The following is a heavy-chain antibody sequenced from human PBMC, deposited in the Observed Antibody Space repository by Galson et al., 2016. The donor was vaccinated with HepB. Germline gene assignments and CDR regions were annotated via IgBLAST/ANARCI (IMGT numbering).Heavy chain of an antibody. D-gene: IGHD3-10*01. CDR2: IGTAGDT. V-gene: IGHV3-13*01. CDR3: AREPYRRSSFYDGMDV. Sequence: SLRLSCAASGFTFRTYDMHWVRQTKTKGLEWVSAIGTAGDTYYPDSVKGRFTISRENAKNPLYLQMNSLRAGDMAVYYCAREPYRRSSFYDGMDVWSQGTTVTVSS. J-gene: IGHJ6*02. CDR1: GFTFRTYD.